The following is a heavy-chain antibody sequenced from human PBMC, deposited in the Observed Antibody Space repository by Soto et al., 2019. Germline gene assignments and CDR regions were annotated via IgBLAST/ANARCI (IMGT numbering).Heavy chain of an antibody. CDR3: ARDGYYYGSGSYYNWFDP. Sequence: SETLSLTCSVSGGSISSGGYYWSWIRQHSGKGLEWIGYIYYSGSTYYNPSLKSRVTISVDTCKNQFSLKLSSVTAADTAVYYCARDGYYYGSGSYYNWFDPWGQGTLVTVSS. CDR1: GGSISSGGYY. V-gene: IGHV4-31*03. D-gene: IGHD3-10*01. CDR2: IYYSGST. J-gene: IGHJ5*02.